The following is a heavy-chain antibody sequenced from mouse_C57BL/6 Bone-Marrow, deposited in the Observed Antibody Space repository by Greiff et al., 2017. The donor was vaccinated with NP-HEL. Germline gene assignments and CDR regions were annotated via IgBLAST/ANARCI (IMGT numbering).Heavy chain of an antibody. CDR2: IYPGDGDT. J-gene: IGHJ3*01. CDR1: GYAFSSSW. CDR3: ARGWFLFAY. D-gene: IGHD2-3*01. V-gene: IGHV1-82*01. Sequence: QVQLKQSGPELVKPGASVKISCKASGYAFSSSWMNWVKQRPGKGLEWLGRIYPGDGDTNYNGKFKGKATLTADKSSSTAYMQLSSLTSEDAAVYFGARGWFLFAYWGQGTLVTVSA.